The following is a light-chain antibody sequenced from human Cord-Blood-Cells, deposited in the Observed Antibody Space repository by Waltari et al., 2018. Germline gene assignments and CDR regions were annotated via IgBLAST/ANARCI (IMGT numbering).Light chain of an antibody. J-gene: IGLJ2*01. CDR3: CSYAGSYNVV. CDR1: SSDVGGYTY. V-gene: IGLV2-11*01. CDR2: DVS. Sequence: QSALTQPRSVSGSPGQSVTISCTGTSSDVGGYTYVSWYQQHPGKAPKLMIYDVSKRPSGVPDRFSGSKSGNTASLTISGLQAEDEADYYCCSYAGSYNVVFGGGTKLTVL.